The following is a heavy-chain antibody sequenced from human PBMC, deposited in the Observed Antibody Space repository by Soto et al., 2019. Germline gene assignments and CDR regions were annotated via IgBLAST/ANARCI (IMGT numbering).Heavy chain of an antibody. CDR2: IFPGDSDT. V-gene: IGHV5-51*01. Sequence: PGESLKISCRGSGYSFSTYWIAWVRQMPGKGLEWMGIIFPGDSDTIYSPSFQGQVTISADKSISTAYLQWRSLKASDTAMYYCARQGIRRFCTNDVCRYYFDYWGQGTLVTVSS. CDR3: ARQGIRRFCTNDVCRYYFDY. J-gene: IGHJ4*02. CDR1: GYSFSTYW. D-gene: IGHD2-8*01.